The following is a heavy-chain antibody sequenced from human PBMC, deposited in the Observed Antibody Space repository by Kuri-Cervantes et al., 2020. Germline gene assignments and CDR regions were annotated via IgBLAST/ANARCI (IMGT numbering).Heavy chain of an antibody. CDR2: IWYDGSNK. D-gene: IGHD6-19*01. J-gene: IGHJ4*02. Sequence: GESLKISCAASGFTFSSYGMHWVRQAPGKGLEWVAVIWYDGSNKYYADSVKGRFTIFRDNAKNSLYLQMNSLTGEDTAVYYCVRVGSDSGWAFDYWGQGTLVTVSS. CDR3: VRVGSDSGWAFDY. CDR1: GFTFSSYG. V-gene: IGHV3-33*08.